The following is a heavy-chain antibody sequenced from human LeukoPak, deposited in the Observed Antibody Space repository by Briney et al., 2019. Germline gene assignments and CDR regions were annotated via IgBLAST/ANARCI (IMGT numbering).Heavy chain of an antibody. CDR2: MNPNSGNT. CDR3: ARAVGATSLYYYYYMDV. V-gene: IGHV1-8*01. J-gene: IGHJ6*03. D-gene: IGHD1-26*01. Sequence: ASVKVSCKASGYTFTSYDINWVRQAPGQGLEWMGWMNPNSGNTGYAQKFQGRVTMTRNTSISTAYMELSSLRSEDTAVYYCARAVGATSLYYYYYMDVWGKGTTVTVSS. CDR1: GYTFTSYD.